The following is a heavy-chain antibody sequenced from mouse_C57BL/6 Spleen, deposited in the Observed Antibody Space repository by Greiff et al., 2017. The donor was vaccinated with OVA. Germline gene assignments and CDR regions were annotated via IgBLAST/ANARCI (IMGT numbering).Heavy chain of an antibody. CDR3: AREGLRRRNAMDY. J-gene: IGHJ4*01. CDR2: IDPSDSYT. CDR1: GYTFTSYW. V-gene: IGHV1-50*01. Sequence: QVQLQQPGAELVKPGASVKLSCKASGYTFTSYWMQWVKQRPGQGLEWIGEIDPSDSYTNYNQKFKGKATLTVDTSSSTAYMQLSSLTSEDSAVYYCAREGLRRRNAMDYWGQGTSVTVSS. D-gene: IGHD2-4*01.